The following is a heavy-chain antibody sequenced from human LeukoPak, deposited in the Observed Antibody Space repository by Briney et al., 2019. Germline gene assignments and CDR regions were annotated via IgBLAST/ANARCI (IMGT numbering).Heavy chain of an antibody. V-gene: IGHV4-59*01. D-gene: IGHD3-10*01. CDR3: ARDSTMVRGVIGYFAC. CDR2: IYYSGST. Sequence: SETLSLTCNVSAGSMSRYHWSWIRQPPGAVLEWNGYIYYSGSTNSNPSLTSRVTISVDPSKNPFSLKLSSVTAADTAAYYCARDSTMVRGVIGYFACWGQGTLVTVSS. CDR1: AGSMSRYH. J-gene: IGHJ4*02.